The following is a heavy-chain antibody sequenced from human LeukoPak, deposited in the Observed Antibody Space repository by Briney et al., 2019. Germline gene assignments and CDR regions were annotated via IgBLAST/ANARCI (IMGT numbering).Heavy chain of an antibody. D-gene: IGHD4-17*01. Sequence: GASLKISSKGPGYRFTSYWIGWVRPMPGKGLGWMGIIYPGDFDTRYSPSFQGQVTISADKSISTAYPQWSSLKASDTARYYCAGPVVHENDYGDYVGYFDCWGQGTLVTVSS. J-gene: IGHJ4*02. CDR1: GYRFTSYW. V-gene: IGHV5-51*01. CDR3: AGPVVHENDYGDYVGYFDC. CDR2: IYPGDFDT.